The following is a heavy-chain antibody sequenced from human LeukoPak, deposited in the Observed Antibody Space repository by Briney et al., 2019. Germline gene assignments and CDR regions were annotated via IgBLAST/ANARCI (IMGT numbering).Heavy chain of an antibody. CDR1: GFSLSTRGVG. Sequence: SGPTLVKPTQTLTLTCTFSGFSLSTRGVGVGWIRQPPGKALEWLALIYWNDDKRYSPSLKSRLTITKDTSKNQVVLTMTNMDPVDTATYYCAHRILSAYYDFWSGYSHVAFDIWGQGTMVTVSS. CDR3: AHRILSAYYDFWSGYSHVAFDI. D-gene: IGHD3-3*01. J-gene: IGHJ3*02. CDR2: IYWNDDK. V-gene: IGHV2-5*01.